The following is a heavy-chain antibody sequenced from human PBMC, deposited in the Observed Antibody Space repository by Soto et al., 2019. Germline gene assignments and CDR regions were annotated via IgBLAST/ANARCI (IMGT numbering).Heavy chain of an antibody. J-gene: IGHJ6*02. CDR2: IYHTGGR. D-gene: IGHD3-16*02. Sequence: SETLSLTCFVSGDSINNTYWWSWVRQAPEKGLEWIGEIYHTGGRSYMPSLRGRITLSVDTSKNQFSLKLTSVTAADTAVYYCARANIGYYDYVWGSYRGRYYGMEVWGQGTTVTVS. V-gene: IGHV4-4*02. CDR3: ARANIGYYDYVWGSYRGRYYGMEV. CDR1: GDSINNTYW.